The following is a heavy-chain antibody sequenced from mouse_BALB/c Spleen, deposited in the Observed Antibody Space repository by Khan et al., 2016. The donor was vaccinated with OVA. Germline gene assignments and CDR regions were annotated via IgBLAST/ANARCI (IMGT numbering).Heavy chain of an antibody. D-gene: IGHD1-2*01. J-gene: IGHJ2*01. V-gene: IGHV4-1*02. CDR2: INPDSSTI. CDR3: ARGGHYYGYDV. Sequence: EVKLLESGGGLVQPGGSLKFSCAASGLDFSRSWMSWVRQAPGKGLEWIGEINPDSSTIIYTPSLKDQFIISSDNAKNTLYLQMSKVRSEDTALYYCARGGHYYGYDVWGQGITLTVS. CDR1: GLDFSRSW.